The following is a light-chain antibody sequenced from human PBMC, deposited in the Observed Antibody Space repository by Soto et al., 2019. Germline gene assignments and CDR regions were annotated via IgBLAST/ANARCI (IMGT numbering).Light chain of an antibody. CDR1: QSVSSRY. Sequence: MLLTQSPGTRSLSPGERDTLSCRASQSVSSRYLAWYPQKPGQAPRLLIYGASSRETGIPERFFGSGAGTECTRAISRLEPEDFTVDYCPQYGSSMWTFCQGTQVDIK. CDR3: PQYGSSMWT. V-gene: IGKV3-20*01. J-gene: IGKJ1*01. CDR2: GAS.